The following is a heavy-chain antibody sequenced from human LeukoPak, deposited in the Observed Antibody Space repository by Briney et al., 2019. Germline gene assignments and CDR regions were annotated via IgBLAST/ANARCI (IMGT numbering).Heavy chain of an antibody. CDR3: ARDPHLIIEGIWLGGAFDI. CDR2: IYYSGST. J-gene: IGHJ3*02. Sequence: SETLSLTCTVSGGSISSGDYYWSWIRQPPGKGLEWIGSIYYSGSTYYNPSLKSRVTISVDTSKNQFSLKLSSVTAADTAAYYCARDPHLIIEGIWLGGAFDIWGQGTMVTVSS. CDR1: GGSISSGDYY. D-gene: IGHD3-10*01. V-gene: IGHV4-39*07.